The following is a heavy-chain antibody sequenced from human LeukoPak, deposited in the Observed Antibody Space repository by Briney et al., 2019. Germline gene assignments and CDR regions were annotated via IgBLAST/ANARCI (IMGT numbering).Heavy chain of an antibody. CDR3: AKDLVGTSVTTWVY. V-gene: IGHV3-30*18. CDR2: ISYDGGDK. D-gene: IGHD4-17*01. CDR1: GFTFSNYA. Sequence: GGSLRLSCAASGFTFSNYAMHWVRQGPGKGLEWVAVISYDGGDKYYADSVKGRFTISRDNSKNTLNLQMNSLRAEDTAVYYCAKDLVGTSVTTWVYSGQGTLVTVSS. J-gene: IGHJ4*02.